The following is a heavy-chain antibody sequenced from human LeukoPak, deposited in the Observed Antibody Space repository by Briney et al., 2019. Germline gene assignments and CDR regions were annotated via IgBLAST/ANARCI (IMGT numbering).Heavy chain of an antibody. V-gene: IGHV4-39*07. J-gene: IGHJ4*02. Sequence: SETLSLTCTVSGGSISSSSYYWGWIRQPPGKGLEWIGSIYYSGSTYYNPSLKSRVTISVDTSKNQFSLKLSSVTAADTAVYYCARGRRIVGATLNYFDYRGQGTLVTVSS. CDR2: IYYSGST. D-gene: IGHD1-26*01. CDR1: GGSISSSSYY. CDR3: ARGRRIVGATLNYFDY.